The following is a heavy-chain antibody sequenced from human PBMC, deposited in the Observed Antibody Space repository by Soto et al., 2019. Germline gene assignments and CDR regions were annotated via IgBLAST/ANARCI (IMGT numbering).Heavy chain of an antibody. V-gene: IGHV3-74*01. CDR1: GFTFSNYW. CDR3: ARFALITAGDY. CDR2: IHSDGAYA. D-gene: IGHD1-20*01. Sequence: EVQLVESGGGLVQPGGSLRLSCAASGFTFSNYWMHWVRQVPGKGLMWVSRIHSDGAYATYADSVKGRFTISRDNARNTLHLEMNSLGVEDTAVYYCARFALITAGDYWGQGALVTVSS. J-gene: IGHJ4*02.